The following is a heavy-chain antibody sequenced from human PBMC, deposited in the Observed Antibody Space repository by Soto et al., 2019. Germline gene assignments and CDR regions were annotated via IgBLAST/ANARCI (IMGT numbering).Heavy chain of an antibody. CDR3: ARQHYNYYGSSGYF. J-gene: IGHJ4*02. D-gene: IGHD3-22*01. CDR1: GGSISSSSYY. Sequence: SETLSLTCTVSGGSISSSSYYWGWIRQPPGKGLEWIGSIYYSGSTYYNPSLKSRVTISVDTSKNQFSLKLSSVTAADTAVYYCARQHYNYYGSSGYFWGQGTMVTVYS. V-gene: IGHV4-39*01. CDR2: IYYSGST.